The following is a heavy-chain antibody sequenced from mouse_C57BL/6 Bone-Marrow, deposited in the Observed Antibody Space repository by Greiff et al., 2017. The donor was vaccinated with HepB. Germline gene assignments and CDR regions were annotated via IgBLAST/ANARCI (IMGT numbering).Heavy chain of an antibody. D-gene: IGHD2-3*01. CDR2: ISSGGSYT. Sequence: EVQVVESGGDLVKPGGSLKLSCAASGFTFSSYGMSWVRQTPDKRLEWVATISSGGSYTYYPDSVKGRFTISRDNAKNTLYLQMSSLKSEDTAMYYCASRWLLYFDYWGQGTTLTVSS. CDR1: GFTFSSYG. V-gene: IGHV5-6*01. J-gene: IGHJ2*01. CDR3: ASRWLLYFDY.